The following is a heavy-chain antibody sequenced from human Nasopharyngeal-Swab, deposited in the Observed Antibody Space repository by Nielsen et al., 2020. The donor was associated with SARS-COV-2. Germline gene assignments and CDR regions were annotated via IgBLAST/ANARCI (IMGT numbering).Heavy chain of an antibody. CDR3: TTVLRFLEWLYYFDY. CDR1: GFTFSNAR. J-gene: IGHJ4*02. D-gene: IGHD3-3*01. Sequence: GESLKISCAASGFTFSNARMSWVRQAPGKGLEWVGRIKSKTDGGTTDYAAPVKGRFTISRDDSKNTLYLQMNSLKTEDTAVYYCTTVLRFLEWLYYFDYWGQGTLVTVSS. V-gene: IGHV3-15*01. CDR2: IKSKTDGGTT.